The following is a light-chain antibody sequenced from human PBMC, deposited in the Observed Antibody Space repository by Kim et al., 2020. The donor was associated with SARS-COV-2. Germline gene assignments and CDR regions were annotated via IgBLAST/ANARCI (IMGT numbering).Light chain of an antibody. J-gene: IGLJ2*01. Sequence: SYELTQPPSVSVAPGKTARITCGGNNIGSKSVHWYQQKPGQAPVLVIYYDSDRHSGIPERFSGSNSGNTATLTISRVEAGDEADYDCQGWVSSSDHVVFG. CDR3: QGWVSSSDHVV. V-gene: IGLV3-21*04. CDR2: YDS. CDR1: NIGSKS.